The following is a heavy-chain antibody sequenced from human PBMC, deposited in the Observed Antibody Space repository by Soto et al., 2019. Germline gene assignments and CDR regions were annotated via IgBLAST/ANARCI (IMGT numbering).Heavy chain of an antibody. CDR2: IYNSGSA. V-gene: IGHV4-59*08. Sequence: QVHLQESGPGLVKPSETLSLTCIVSGDSIDSYYWNWIRQFPGRGLEWIGYIYNSGSAIYNPSLKSRVTLSVDTSKNQFSLKLRSVTAADTAVYFCSRLRYGGYFDYWGQGRPVAVSS. D-gene: IGHD3-16*02. CDR1: GDSIDSYY. J-gene: IGHJ4*02. CDR3: SRLRYGGYFDY.